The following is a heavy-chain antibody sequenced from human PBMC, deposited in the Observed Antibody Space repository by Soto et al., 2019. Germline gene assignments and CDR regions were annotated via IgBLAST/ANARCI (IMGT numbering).Heavy chain of an antibody. Sequence: GGPLRLSCAASGFTFSSYSMNWVRQAPRKGLEWVSSISSISSYIYYADSVKGRFTISRDNAKNSLYLQMNSLRAEDTAVYYCARDAPYSTSMDVWSKGTTVTVSS. J-gene: IGHJ6*03. V-gene: IGHV3-21*01. CDR3: ARDAPYSTSMDV. CDR2: ISSISSYI. CDR1: GFTFSSYS. D-gene: IGHD6-13*01.